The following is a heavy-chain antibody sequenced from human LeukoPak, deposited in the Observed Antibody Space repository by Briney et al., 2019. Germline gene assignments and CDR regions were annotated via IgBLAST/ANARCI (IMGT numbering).Heavy chain of an antibody. CDR1: GGTFSSYA. V-gene: IGHV1-69*13. Sequence: SVNVSCKASGGTFSSYAINWVRQAPGQGLEWMGGIIPIFGTTNYAQKFQGRVTITADESTSTAYMELSSLRSEDTAVYFCARTTTVVTEYFQHWGQGTLVTVSS. CDR2: IIPIFGTT. J-gene: IGHJ1*01. D-gene: IGHD4-23*01. CDR3: ARTTTVVTEYFQH.